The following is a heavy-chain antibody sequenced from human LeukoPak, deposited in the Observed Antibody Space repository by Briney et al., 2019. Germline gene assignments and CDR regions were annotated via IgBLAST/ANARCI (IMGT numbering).Heavy chain of an antibody. J-gene: IGHJ4*02. Sequence: GGSLRLSCAASGFTVRSNYMSWCRQAPGKGLEWASVIYNDGRTYYADSVKGRFIISKDNSKNTLYLQMNNLRADDTAVYYCARESGYAVGDFWGRGTLVTVSS. D-gene: IGHD5-12*01. CDR3: ARESGYAVGDF. V-gene: IGHV3-53*01. CDR2: IYNDGRT. CDR1: GFTVRSNY.